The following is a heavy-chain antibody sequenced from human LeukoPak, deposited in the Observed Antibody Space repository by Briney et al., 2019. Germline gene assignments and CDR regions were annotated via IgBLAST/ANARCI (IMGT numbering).Heavy chain of an antibody. V-gene: IGHV3-66*01. CDR1: GFTVSSNY. CDR2: IYSGGST. Sequence: PGGSLRLSCAASGFTVSSNYMSWVRQAPGKGLEWVSVIYSGGSTYYADSVKGRFTISRDNSKNTLYLQMNSLRAEDTAVYYCASQKRDQGSGSYPSWGQGTLVTVSS. J-gene: IGHJ5*02. CDR3: ASQKRDQGSGSYPS. D-gene: IGHD3-10*01.